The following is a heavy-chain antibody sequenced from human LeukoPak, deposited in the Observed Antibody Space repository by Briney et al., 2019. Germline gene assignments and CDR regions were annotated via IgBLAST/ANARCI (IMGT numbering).Heavy chain of an antibody. J-gene: IGHJ4*02. CDR2: INHSGST. D-gene: IGHD5-18*01. V-gene: IGHV4-34*01. Sequence: SETLSLTCAVYGGSFSGYYWSWIRQPPGKGLEWIGEINHSGSTNYNPSLKSRVTISVDTSKNQFSLKLSSVTAADTAVYYCARGVMRIQRTFDYWGQGTLVTVSS. CDR3: ARGVMRIQRTFDY. CDR1: GGSFSGYY.